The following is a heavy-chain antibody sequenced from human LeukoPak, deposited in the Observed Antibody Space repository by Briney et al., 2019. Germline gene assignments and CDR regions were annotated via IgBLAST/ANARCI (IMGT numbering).Heavy chain of an antibody. D-gene: IGHD1-1*01. CDR1: GFTFDDYA. Sequence: QPGRSLRLSCAASGFTFDDYAMPWVRQAPGKGLEWVSGISWNSGSIGYADSVKGRFTISRDNAKNSLYLQMNSLRAEDTALYYCAKVEPGFDAFDIWGQGTMVTVSS. CDR3: AKVEPGFDAFDI. V-gene: IGHV3-9*01. J-gene: IGHJ3*02. CDR2: ISWNSGSI.